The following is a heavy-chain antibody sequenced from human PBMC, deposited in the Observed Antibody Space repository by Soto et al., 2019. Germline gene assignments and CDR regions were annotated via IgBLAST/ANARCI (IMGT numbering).Heavy chain of an antibody. D-gene: IGHD6-13*01. V-gene: IGHV4-30-4*01. Sequence: SETLSLTCTVSGGSISSGDYYWSWIRQPPGKGLEWIGYIYYSGSTYYNPSLKSRVTISVDTSKNQFSLKLSSVTAADTAVYYCARQIAAAGTKGVGYLDYWGQGTLVTVS. CDR1: GGSISSGDYY. CDR2: IYYSGST. CDR3: ARQIAAAGTKGVGYLDY. J-gene: IGHJ4*02.